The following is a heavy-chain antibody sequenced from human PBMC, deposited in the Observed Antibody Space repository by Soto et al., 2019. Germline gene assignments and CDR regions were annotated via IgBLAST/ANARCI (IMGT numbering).Heavy chain of an antibody. CDR1: GGTFTTNG. D-gene: IGHD2-21*01. CDR3: AQDPPRGDFILTWLGS. CDR2: IVPVFGST. Sequence: QVQLVQSGNEVKKPGSSVKVSCKASGGTFTTNGIIWERQAPGQGLEWMGGIVPVFGSTKYAQTFRGRLTITADRTTTTAYMQLTRLKCPYMGTYLCAQDPPRGDFILTWLGSWCPGALVTVSS. J-gene: IGHJ5*01. V-gene: IGHV1-69*06.